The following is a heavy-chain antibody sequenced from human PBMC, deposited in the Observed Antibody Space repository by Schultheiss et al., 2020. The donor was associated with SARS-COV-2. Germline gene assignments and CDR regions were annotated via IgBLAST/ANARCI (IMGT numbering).Heavy chain of an antibody. J-gene: IGHJ2*01. D-gene: IGHD1-7*01. CDR1: GGSFRGYY. Sequence: SQTLSLTCAVYGGSFRGYYGTWIRQPPGKGLEWIGEINHSGSTNYNPALKSRFPISVDTSKNQFSLKLSSVTAADTAVYYCARESEGTNWYFDLWGRGNLVPLSS. CDR2: INHSGST. V-gene: IGHV4-34*01. CDR3: ARESEGTNWYFDL.